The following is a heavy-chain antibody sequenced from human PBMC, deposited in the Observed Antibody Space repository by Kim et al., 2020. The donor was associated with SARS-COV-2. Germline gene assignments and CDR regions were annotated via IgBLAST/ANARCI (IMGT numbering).Heavy chain of an antibody. V-gene: IGHV3-23*01. CDR3: AKDQVGPDITYSSGCVLHY. CDR1: GFTFSSYA. J-gene: IGHJ4*02. Sequence: GGSLRLSCAASGFTFSSYAMSWVRQAPGKGLEWVSAISGSGGSTYYADSVKGRFTISRDNSKNTLYLQMNSLRAEDTAVYYCAKDQVGPDITYSSGCVLHYWGQGTLVTVSS. D-gene: IGHD6-19*01. CDR2: ISGSGGST.